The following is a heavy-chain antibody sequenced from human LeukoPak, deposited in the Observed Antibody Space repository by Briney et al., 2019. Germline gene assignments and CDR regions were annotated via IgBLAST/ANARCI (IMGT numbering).Heavy chain of an antibody. D-gene: IGHD3-22*01. Sequence: GGSLRLSCAASGFTFSSYSMNWVRQAPGKGLEWVSSISSSSSYIYYADSVKGRFTISRDNAKNSLYLQMNSPRAEDTAVYYCAGLHYYDSSGYYYADYWGQGTLVTVSS. V-gene: IGHV3-21*01. CDR1: GFTFSSYS. CDR3: AGLHYYDSSGYYYADY. J-gene: IGHJ4*02. CDR2: ISSSSSYI.